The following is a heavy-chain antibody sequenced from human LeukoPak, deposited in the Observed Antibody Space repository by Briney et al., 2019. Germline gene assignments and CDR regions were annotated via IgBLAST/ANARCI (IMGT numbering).Heavy chain of an antibody. CDR1: GFSLSTSGVG. D-gene: IGHD3-3*01. CDR2: IYWNDDK. Sequence: SGPTLVKPTQTLTLTCTFSGFSLSTSGVGVGWIRQPPGKALEWLALIYWNDDKRYSPSLKSRLTITKDTSKNQVVLTMTNMDPVDTATYYCAHTGELRFSEWLLEANYYFDYWGQGTLVTVSS. J-gene: IGHJ4*02. CDR3: AHTGELRFSEWLLEANYYFDY. V-gene: IGHV2-5*01.